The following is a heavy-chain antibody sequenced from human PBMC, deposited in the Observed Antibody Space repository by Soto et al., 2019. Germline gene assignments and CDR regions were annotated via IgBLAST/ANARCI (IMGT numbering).Heavy chain of an antibody. CDR3: ARDQGITIFRVVIPRGDY. CDR2: ISYDGSNK. Sequence: QVQLVVSGGGVVQPRRSLRVSWAASGFTFSSYAMHWVRQAPGKGLEWVAVISYDGSNKYYADSVKGRFTISRDNSKNTLYLQMNSLRAEDTAVYYCARDQGITIFRVVIPRGDYWGQGTLVTVSS. D-gene: IGHD3-3*01. J-gene: IGHJ4*02. V-gene: IGHV3-30-3*01. CDR1: GFTFSSYA.